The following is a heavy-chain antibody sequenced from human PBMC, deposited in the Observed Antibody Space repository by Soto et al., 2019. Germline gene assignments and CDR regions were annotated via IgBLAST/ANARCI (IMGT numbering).Heavy chain of an antibody. D-gene: IGHD6-19*01. CDR3: AVSHKAVAPFGLDYFGMDV. V-gene: IGHV4-4*07. J-gene: IGHJ6*02. CDR2: IYTSGST. Sequence: PSETLSLTYTVSGGSISSYYWSWIRQPAGKGLEWIGSIYTSGSTNYNPSLKSRVTMSVDTSKNQFSLKLSSVTAADTAVYYCAVSHKAVAPFGLDYFGMDVWGQGTTVTVS. CDR1: GGSISSYY.